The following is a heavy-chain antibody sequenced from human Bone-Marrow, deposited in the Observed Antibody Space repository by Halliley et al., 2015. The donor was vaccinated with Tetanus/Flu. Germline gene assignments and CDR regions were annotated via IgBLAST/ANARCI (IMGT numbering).Heavy chain of an antibody. CDR2: LYYSGST. CDR1: GVSLTSSGYY. J-gene: IGHJ4*02. Sequence: LRLSCTVSGVSLTSSGYYWGWIRQPPGKGLEWIGSLYYSGSTYYNPSPKSRVPISVDTSKNHLPLNLNSVTAADTAVYYCARHYRHWLFDYWGQGTLVTVSS. V-gene: IGHV4-39*01. CDR3: ARHYRHWLFDY. D-gene: IGHD3-16*02.